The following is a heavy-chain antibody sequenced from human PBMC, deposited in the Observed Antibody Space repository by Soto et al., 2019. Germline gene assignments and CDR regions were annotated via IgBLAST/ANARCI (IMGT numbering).Heavy chain of an antibody. CDR3: ARDHRTYYDFWSGYSGSYYYYGMDV. V-gene: IGHV3-33*01. D-gene: IGHD3-3*01. J-gene: IGHJ6*02. CDR1: GFTFSSYG. CDR2: IWYDGSNK. Sequence: PGGSLRLSCAGSGFTFSSYGMHWVRQAPGKGLEWVAVIWYDGSNKYYADSVRGRFTISRDNSKNTLYLQMNSLRAEDTAVYYCARDHRTYYDFWSGYSGSYYYYGMDVWGQGTTVTVSS.